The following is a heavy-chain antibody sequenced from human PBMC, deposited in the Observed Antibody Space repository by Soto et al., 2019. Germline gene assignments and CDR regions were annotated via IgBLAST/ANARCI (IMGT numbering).Heavy chain of an antibody. CDR2: INHSGST. J-gene: IGHJ4*02. D-gene: IGHD3-10*01. CDR3: ARGLYTMVRGVIIRRAGCYFDY. Sequence: QVQLQQWGAGLLKPSETLSLTCAVYGGSFSGYYWSWIRQPPGKGLEWIGEINHSGSTNYNPSLKSRVTISVETSKNQFSLKLSSVTAADTAVYYCARGLYTMVRGVIIRRAGCYFDYWGQGTLVTVSS. CDR1: GGSFSGYY. V-gene: IGHV4-34*01.